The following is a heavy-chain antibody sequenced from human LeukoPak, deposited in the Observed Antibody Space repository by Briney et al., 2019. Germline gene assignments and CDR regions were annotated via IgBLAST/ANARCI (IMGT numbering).Heavy chain of an antibody. CDR1: GFTFSSYS. D-gene: IGHD3-22*01. CDR3: ARVGYYDSSGYYYVFDY. Sequence: PGGSLRLSCAASGFTFSSYSMNWVRQAPGKGPEWVSSISSSSSYIYYADSVKGRFTISRDNAKNSLYLQMNSLRAEDTAVYYCARVGYYDSSGYYYVFDYWGQGTLVTVSS. V-gene: IGHV3-21*01. J-gene: IGHJ4*02. CDR2: ISSSSSYI.